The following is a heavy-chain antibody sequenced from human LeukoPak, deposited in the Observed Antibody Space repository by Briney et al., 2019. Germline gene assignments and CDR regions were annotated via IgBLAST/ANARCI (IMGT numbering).Heavy chain of an antibody. CDR1: GFTFDDYA. Sequence: PGRSLRLSRAASGFTFDDYAMHWVRQAPGKGLEWVSGIRWNSGSIGYADSVKGRFTISRDNAKNSLYLQMNSLRAEDTALYYCAKSGRTYYDILTGYYTPTHYYGMDVWGQGTTVTVSS. CDR3: AKSGRTYYDILTGYYTPTHYYGMDV. V-gene: IGHV3-9*01. J-gene: IGHJ6*02. D-gene: IGHD3-9*01. CDR2: IRWNSGSI.